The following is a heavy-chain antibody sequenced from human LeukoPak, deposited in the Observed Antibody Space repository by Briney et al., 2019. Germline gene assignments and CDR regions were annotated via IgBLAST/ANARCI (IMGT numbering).Heavy chain of an antibody. J-gene: IGHJ4*02. CDR1: GGSIGSSNYY. V-gene: IGHV4-39*01. Sequence: SETLSLTCTVSGGSIGSSNYYWGWIRQPPGKGLEWIGSIYYTGSTYYNPSLKSRVTISVDTSKNQFSLKLSPVTAADTAVYFCAGQGQHNYGYPFVDYWGQGTLVTVSS. CDR3: AGQGQHNYGYPFVDY. CDR2: IYYTGST. D-gene: IGHD5-18*01.